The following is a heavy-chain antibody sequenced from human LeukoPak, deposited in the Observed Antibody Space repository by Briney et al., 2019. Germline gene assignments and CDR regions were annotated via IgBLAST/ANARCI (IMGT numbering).Heavy chain of an antibody. Sequence: GGSLRLSCAASAFSLNAYNMNWVRQAPGKGLEWVAVISYDGSNKYYADSVKGRFTISRDNSKNTLYLQMNSLRAEDTAVYYCARDQSSSADYWGQGTLVTVSS. CDR2: ISYDGSNK. V-gene: IGHV3-30-3*01. D-gene: IGHD6-13*01. CDR1: AFSLNAYN. J-gene: IGHJ4*02. CDR3: ARDQSSSADY.